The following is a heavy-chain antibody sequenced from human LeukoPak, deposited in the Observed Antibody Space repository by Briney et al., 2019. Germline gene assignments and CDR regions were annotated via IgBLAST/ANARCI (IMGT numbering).Heavy chain of an antibody. CDR2: ISGGSSSSATI. D-gene: IGHD5/OR15-5a*01. CDR3: ARVSTTAPRH. Sequence: GSLRLSCAASGFSFSDSNMNWVRQAPGKGLEWISFISGGSSSSATIYYADSVKGRFTISRDNAKNSLYLQMNSLRVEDTAVYYCARVSTTAPRHWGQGTLVTVSS. CDR1: GFSFSDSN. V-gene: IGHV3-48*04. J-gene: IGHJ1*01.